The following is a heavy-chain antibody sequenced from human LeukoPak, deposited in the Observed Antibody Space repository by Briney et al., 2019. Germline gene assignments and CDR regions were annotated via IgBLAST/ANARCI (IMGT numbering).Heavy chain of an antibody. CDR3: ARSNDYGGEFDY. CDR1: GGTFSSYA. Sequence: SVKVSCKASGGTFSSYAISWVRQAPGQGLEWMGGIIPIFGTANYAQKFQGRVTLTTDESTSTDYMELSSLRSEDTAVYYCARSNDYGGEFDYWGQGTLVTVSS. V-gene: IGHV1-69*05. J-gene: IGHJ4*02. CDR2: IIPIFGTA. D-gene: IGHD4-23*01.